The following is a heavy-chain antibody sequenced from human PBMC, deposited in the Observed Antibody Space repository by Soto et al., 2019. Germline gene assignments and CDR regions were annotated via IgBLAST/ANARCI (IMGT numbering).Heavy chain of an antibody. D-gene: IGHD3-10*01. Sequence: PSESLSLTGTVSVGSFMSGSCYWKWIRQPPGKGLEWIGNIYYSGSTNYNPSLKSRVTISVDTSKNQFSLKLSSVTAADTAVYYCAREGRGDGYNPSFGPFDWGQGTLVTVSS. J-gene: IGHJ4*02. CDR3: AREGRGDGYNPSFGPFD. V-gene: IGHV4-61*01. CDR2: IYYSGST. CDR1: VGSFMSGSCY.